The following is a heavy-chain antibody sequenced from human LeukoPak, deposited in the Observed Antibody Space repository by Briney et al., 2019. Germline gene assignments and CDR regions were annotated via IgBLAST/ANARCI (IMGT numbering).Heavy chain of an antibody. CDR2: INPNSGGT. CDR1: GYTFTGYY. CDR3: ARLIAAAVGSWFDP. J-gene: IGHJ5*02. D-gene: IGHD6-13*01. Sequence: GASVKVPCKASGYTFTGYYMHWVRQAPGQGLEWMGRINPNSGGTNYAQKFQGRVTMTRDTSISTAYMELSRLRSDDTAVYYCARLIAAAVGSWFDPWGQGTLVTVSS. V-gene: IGHV1-2*06.